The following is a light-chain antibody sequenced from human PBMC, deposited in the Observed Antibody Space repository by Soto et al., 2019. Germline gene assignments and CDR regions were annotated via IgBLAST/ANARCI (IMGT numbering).Light chain of an antibody. J-gene: IGKJ5*01. CDR1: QSVRSN. Sequence: EIVLTQSPGTLSFSPGERATLSCRASQSVRSNLAWYQQKPGQAPRLLIYGASTRATGLPARFSGSGSGTDFTLTISSLQSEDFAVYYCQQYNTWPPITFGQGTRLEI. CDR3: QQYNTWPPIT. CDR2: GAS. V-gene: IGKV3-15*01.